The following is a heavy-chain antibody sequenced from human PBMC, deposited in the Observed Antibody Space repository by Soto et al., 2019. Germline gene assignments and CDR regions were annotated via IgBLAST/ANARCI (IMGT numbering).Heavy chain of an antibody. Sequence: SETLSLTCTVSGGSINTNGYYWAWIRQPPEKGLEWIGGICHSGTTKYNPSLKSRVTISVDTSKNQFSLKLSSVTAADTGMYYCARNGGNTWYYFDSWGQGTVVTVSS. V-gene: IGHV4-39*07. CDR3: ARNGGNTWYYFDS. D-gene: IGHD6-13*01. CDR2: ICHSGTT. CDR1: GGSINTNGYY. J-gene: IGHJ4*02.